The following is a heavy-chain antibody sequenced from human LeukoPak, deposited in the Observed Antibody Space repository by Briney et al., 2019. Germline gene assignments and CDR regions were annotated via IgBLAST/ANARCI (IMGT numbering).Heavy chain of an antibody. D-gene: IGHD6-13*01. CDR1: GYTFTRYY. CDR3: ARGRAAAAAFFDY. V-gene: IGHV1-2*02. CDR2: MTPNSGDT. Sequence: AASVKVSCKTSGYTFTRYYMQWVRQAPGQGLEWMGWMTPNSGDTHYAQQFQGRVTMTRDTSISAAYMELSRLRSDDTAVYYCARGRAAAAAFFDYWGQGTLVTVSS. J-gene: IGHJ4*02.